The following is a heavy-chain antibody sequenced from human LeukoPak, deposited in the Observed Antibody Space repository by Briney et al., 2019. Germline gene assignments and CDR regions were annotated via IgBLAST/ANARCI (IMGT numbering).Heavy chain of an antibody. CDR3: AKDLLAAAGNNWFDP. V-gene: IGHV3-23*01. CDR1: GFTFSNYW. J-gene: IGHJ5*02. CDR2: ISGSGGST. D-gene: IGHD6-13*01. Sequence: GGSLRLSCTASGFTFSNYWMTWVRQAPGKGLEWVSAISGSGGSTYYADSVKGRFTISRDNSKNTLYLQMNSLRAEDTAVYYCAKDLLAAAGNNWFDPWGQGTLVTVSS.